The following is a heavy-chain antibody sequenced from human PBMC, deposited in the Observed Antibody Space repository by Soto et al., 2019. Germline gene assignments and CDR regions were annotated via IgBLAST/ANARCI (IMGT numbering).Heavy chain of an antibody. Sequence: GGSLRLSCAASGFTFSDHYMDWVRQAPGKGLEWVGRTRNKANSYTTEYAASVKGRFTISRDDSKNSLYLQMNSLKTEDTAVYYCAREFGAQAYDFWSGYYDYWGQGTLVTVSS. V-gene: IGHV3-72*01. D-gene: IGHD3-3*01. CDR1: GFTFSDHY. J-gene: IGHJ4*02. CDR2: TRNKANSYTT. CDR3: AREFGAQAYDFWSGYYDY.